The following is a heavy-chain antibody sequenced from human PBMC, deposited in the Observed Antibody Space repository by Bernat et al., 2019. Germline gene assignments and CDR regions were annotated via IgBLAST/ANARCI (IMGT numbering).Heavy chain of an antibody. Sequence: QLQLQESGPGLVEPSETLSLTCTVSGGSISTGSYYWGWIRQPPGKGLEWIGSIYYSGSTYYNPSLKSRVTISVDTSTKQFSLNLNSVTAADTAVYYCARLGSSSDAFDIWGQGTMVTVSS. V-gene: IGHV4-39*01. D-gene: IGHD6-6*01. CDR2: IYYSGST. J-gene: IGHJ3*02. CDR3: ARLGSSSDAFDI. CDR1: GGSISTGSYY.